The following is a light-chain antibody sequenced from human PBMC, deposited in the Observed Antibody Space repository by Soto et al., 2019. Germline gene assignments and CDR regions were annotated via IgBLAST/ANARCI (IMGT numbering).Light chain of an antibody. CDR1: SSDVGGYNY. Sequence: QSALTQPASLSGSPGQSITISCTGTSSDVGGYNYVSWYQQHPGKAPKLLIYEVTNRPSGVSNRFSGSKSGNTASLTLSGLQAEDEADYYCSSYTSSNTWLFGGGTKLIVL. CDR3: SSYTSSNTWL. J-gene: IGLJ3*02. CDR2: EVT. V-gene: IGLV2-14*01.